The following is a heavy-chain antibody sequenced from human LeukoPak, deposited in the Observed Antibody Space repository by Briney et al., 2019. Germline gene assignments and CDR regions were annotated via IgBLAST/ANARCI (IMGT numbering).Heavy chain of an antibody. V-gene: IGHV3-23*01. CDR2: ISVSGGRT. Sequence: GGSLRLSCAASGFTVSSNYMSWVRQAPGKGLEWVSGISVSGGRTDYADSVKGRFTISRDNSKNTLYLQMNSLRAEDTAVYYCAKRGPGYDKSTYPPHYFDYWGQGTLVTVSS. J-gene: IGHJ4*02. CDR3: AKRGPGYDKSTYPPHYFDY. CDR1: GFTVSSNY. D-gene: IGHD3-22*01.